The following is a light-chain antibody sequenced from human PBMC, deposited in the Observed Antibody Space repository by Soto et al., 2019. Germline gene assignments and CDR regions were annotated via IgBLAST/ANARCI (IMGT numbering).Light chain of an antibody. V-gene: IGKV4-1*01. CDR3: QQYYSNSYT. CDR1: QSVSYTSGGKNY. CDR2: WAS. Sequence: DIVMTQSPDSLAVSLGERATINCKSSQSVSYTSGGKNYLAWYQQKPGQPPQLLISWASTRESGVPDRFSGSGSGTDFTLTISSLQAEDVAVYYRQQYYSNSYTFGQGTKLEIK. J-gene: IGKJ2*01.